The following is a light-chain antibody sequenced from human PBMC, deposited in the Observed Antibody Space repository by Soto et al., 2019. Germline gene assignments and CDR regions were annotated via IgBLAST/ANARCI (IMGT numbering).Light chain of an antibody. J-gene: IGKJ1*01. Sequence: IQLTQSPSSLSASVGDRVTITCRASQSMSDSLNWYQQKSGKAPKLLIYSASSLESGVPSRFSGSGSGTDFTLTISSLQPEDFGTYYCQQYNSYSPTFGQGTKVEIK. CDR3: QQYNSYSPT. CDR1: QSMSDS. CDR2: SAS. V-gene: IGKV1-13*02.